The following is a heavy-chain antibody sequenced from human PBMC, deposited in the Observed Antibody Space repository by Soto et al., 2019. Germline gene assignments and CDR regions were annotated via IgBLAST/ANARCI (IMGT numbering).Heavy chain of an antibody. V-gene: IGHV1-8*01. J-gene: IGHJ6*02. CDR2: MNPISGNT. D-gene: IGHD3-16*01. CDR3: ARSGGERSVCPAV. Sequence: QVQLVQSGTEVKKPGASVKVSCKASGYTFTNYGISWVRQATGQGLEWMGWMNPISGNTGHAQKFQDRVTMTRNTSISTAYMELRSLTSEDTALYYCARSGGERSVCPAVWGQGTTVTVSS. CDR1: GYTFTNYG.